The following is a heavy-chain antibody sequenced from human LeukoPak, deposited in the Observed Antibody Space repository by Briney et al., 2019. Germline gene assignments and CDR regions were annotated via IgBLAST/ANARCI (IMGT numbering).Heavy chain of an antibody. J-gene: IGHJ4*02. CDR3: ARDRCSRLNCYGGEVGTLDS. D-gene: IGHD2-2*01. Sequence: SETLSLTCTVSGDSMHDHFWNWIRQPPGKGLEWIGHIYDNGYTHYTPSLESRVTMSIDTSAKYFSLRLTSVTAADTAVYYCARDRCSRLNCYGGEVGTLDSWGQGALVTVSS. CDR1: GDSMHDHF. CDR2: IYDNGYT. V-gene: IGHV4-59*11.